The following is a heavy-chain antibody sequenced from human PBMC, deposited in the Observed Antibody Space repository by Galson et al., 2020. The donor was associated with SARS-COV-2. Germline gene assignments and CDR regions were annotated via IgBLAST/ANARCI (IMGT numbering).Heavy chain of an antibody. D-gene: IGHD6-19*01. Sequence: SETLSLTCTVSGGSISSGSYYWTWIRQPAGKGLEWIGHIYTSGSTNYNPSLKSRVTMSLDTSKNQSSLKLSSVTAADTAVYYCARDRSGWYGGYYYYCVGVWGKGTTVTISS. V-gene: IGHV4-61*09. J-gene: IGHJ6*03. CDR2: IYTSGST. CDR3: ARDRSGWYGGYYYYCVGV. CDR1: GGSISSGSYY.